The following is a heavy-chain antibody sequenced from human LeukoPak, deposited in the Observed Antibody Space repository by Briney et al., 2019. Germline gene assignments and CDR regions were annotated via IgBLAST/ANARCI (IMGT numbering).Heavy chain of an antibody. CDR2: ISGSGGST. J-gene: IGHJ4*02. CDR3: AKDFGTYYYDSSGYYFGLARDPGDDY. Sequence: GGSLRLSCAASGFTFSSYAMSWVRQAPGKGLEWVSAISGSGGSTYYADSVKGRFTISRDNSKNTLYLQMNSLRAEDTAVYYCAKDFGTYYYDSSGYYFGLARDPGDDYWGQGTLVTVSS. V-gene: IGHV3-23*01. CDR1: GFTFSSYA. D-gene: IGHD3-22*01.